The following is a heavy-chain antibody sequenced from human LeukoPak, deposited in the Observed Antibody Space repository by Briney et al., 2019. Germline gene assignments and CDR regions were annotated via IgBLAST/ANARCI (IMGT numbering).Heavy chain of an antibody. CDR2: IYYSGST. CDR3: ARMISKLGELYYFDN. D-gene: IGHD7-27*01. CDR1: GGSISSGDYY. Sequence: SETLSLTCTVSGGSISSGDYYWSWIRQPPGKGLEWIGYIYYSGSTYYNPSLKSRVTISVDTSKNQFSLKLSSVTAADTAVYYCARMISKLGELYYFDNWGQGTLVTVSS. J-gene: IGHJ4*02. V-gene: IGHV4-30-4*01.